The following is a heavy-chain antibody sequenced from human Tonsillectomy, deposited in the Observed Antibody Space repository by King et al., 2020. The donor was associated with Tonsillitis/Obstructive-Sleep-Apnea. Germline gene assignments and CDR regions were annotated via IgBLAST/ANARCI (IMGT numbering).Heavy chain of an antibody. CDR3: AQDPXXKQWLVPWFXS. D-gene: IGHD6-19*01. J-gene: IGHJ5*01. CDR2: ISYDGSNK. Sequence: VQLVESGGGVVQPGRFLRLSCAASGFTFSDYAMHWVRQAPGKGLEWVAVISYDGSNKYYADSVKGRFTISRDNSKNNLYLQIKSLKFEDTDVYYCAQDPXXKQWLVPWFXSWGQXNLVSVS. CDR1: GFTFSDYA. V-gene: IGHV3-30*04.